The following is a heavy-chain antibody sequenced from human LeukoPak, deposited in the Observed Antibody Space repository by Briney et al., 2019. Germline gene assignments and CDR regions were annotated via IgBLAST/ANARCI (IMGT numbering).Heavy chain of an antibody. CDR1: GGSISSYY. CDR3: ARDRCSSTSCYWYFDL. D-gene: IGHD2-2*01. J-gene: IGHJ2*01. CDR2: IYTSGST. Sequence: SETLSLTCTVSGGSISSYYWSWIRQPAGKGLEWIGRIYTSGSTNYNPSLKSRVTMSVDTSKNQFSLKLSSVTAADTAVYYCARDRCSSTSCYWYFDLWGRGTLVTVSS. V-gene: IGHV4-4*07.